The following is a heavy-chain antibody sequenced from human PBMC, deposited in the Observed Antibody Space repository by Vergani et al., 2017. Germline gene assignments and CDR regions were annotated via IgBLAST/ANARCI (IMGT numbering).Heavy chain of an antibody. CDR3: ARVGWSYYDSSGYYYAPGGWFDP. CDR2: IDPSVSYT. D-gene: IGHD3-22*01. CDR1: GYSFTSYW. J-gene: IGHJ5*02. V-gene: IGHV5-10-1*03. Sequence: EVQLAQSGAEVKKPGESLRISCKGSGYSFTSYWISWVRQMPGKGLEWMGRIDPSVSYTNYSPSFQGHVTISADKSISTAYLQWSSLKASDTAMYYCARVGWSYYDSSGYYYAPGGWFDPWGQGTLVTVSS.